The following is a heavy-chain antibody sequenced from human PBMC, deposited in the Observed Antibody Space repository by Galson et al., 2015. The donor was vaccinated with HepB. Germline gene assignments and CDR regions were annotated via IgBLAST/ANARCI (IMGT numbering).Heavy chain of an antibody. Sequence: SLRLSCAASGFTFSSYSMNWVRQAPGKGLEWVSYISSSSTIYYADSVRGRFTISRDNAKNSLYLQMNSLRAEDTAVYYCARGIASWDYWGQGTLVTVSS. V-gene: IGHV3-48*01. CDR2: ISSSSTI. J-gene: IGHJ4*02. D-gene: IGHD6-13*01. CDR1: GFTFSSYS. CDR3: ARGIASWDY.